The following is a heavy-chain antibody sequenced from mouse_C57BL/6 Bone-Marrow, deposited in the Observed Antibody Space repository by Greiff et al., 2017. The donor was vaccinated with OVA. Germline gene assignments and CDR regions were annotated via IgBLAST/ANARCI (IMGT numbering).Heavy chain of an antibody. CDR3: ASRDGNYGGYYAMDY. Sequence: EVKLQESGPGLVKPSQSLSLTCSVTGYSITSGYYWNWLRQFPGNKLEWMGYISYDGSNNYNPSLKNRISITRDTSKNQYFLKLNSVTTEDTATYYCASRDGNYGGYYAMDYWGQGTSVTVSS. J-gene: IGHJ4*01. CDR1: GYSITSGYY. D-gene: IGHD2-1*01. V-gene: IGHV3-6*01. CDR2: ISYDGSN.